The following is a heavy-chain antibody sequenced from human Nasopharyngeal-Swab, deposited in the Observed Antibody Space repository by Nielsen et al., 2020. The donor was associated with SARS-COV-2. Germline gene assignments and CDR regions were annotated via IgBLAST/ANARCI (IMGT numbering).Heavy chain of an antibody. J-gene: IGHJ5*02. CDR2: MNANSGNI. V-gene: IGHV1-8*01. CDR1: GYTFTNYD. Sequence: ASVKVSCKASGYTFTNYDINWVRQATGQGPEWMGWMNANSGNIGYAQKFQGRVTMTRNTSIGTAYMELSSLRSEDTAVYYCARGGSIAFDPWGQGTLVTVSS. CDR3: ARGGSIAFDP. D-gene: IGHD6-6*01.